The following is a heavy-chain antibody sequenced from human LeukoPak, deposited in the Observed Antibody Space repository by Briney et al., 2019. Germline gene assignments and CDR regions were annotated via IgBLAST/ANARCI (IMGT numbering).Heavy chain of an antibody. J-gene: IGHJ5*02. D-gene: IGHD3-3*01. CDR2: ISWNSGSI. V-gene: IGHV3-9*01. CDR3: AKGQLRFLDNWFDP. Sequence: SGGSLRLSCAASGFTFDDYAMHWVRQAPGKGLEWVSGISWNSGSIGYADSVKGRFTIPRDNPKNTLYLQMNSLRAEDTAVYYCAKGQLRFLDNWFDPWGQGTLVTVSS. CDR1: GFTFDDYA.